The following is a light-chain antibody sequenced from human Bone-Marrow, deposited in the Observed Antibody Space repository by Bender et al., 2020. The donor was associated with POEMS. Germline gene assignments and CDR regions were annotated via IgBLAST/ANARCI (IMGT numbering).Light chain of an antibody. J-gene: IGLJ3*02. CDR1: DSETKV. CDR2: DDT. V-gene: IGLV3-21*02. Sequence: SYVLTQPTSMSVPLGETARIPCHGSDSETKVFHWYRQQSGQAPVLVLYDDTARPSGIPERFSGSNSENTATLTISRVEAGDEADYYCQVWDNVSDHWVFGGGTKLTVL. CDR3: QVWDNVSDHWV.